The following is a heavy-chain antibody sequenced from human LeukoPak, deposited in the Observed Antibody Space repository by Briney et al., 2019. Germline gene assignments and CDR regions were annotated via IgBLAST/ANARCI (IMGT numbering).Heavy chain of an antibody. J-gene: IGHJ4*02. D-gene: IGHD3-10*01. CDR2: INHSGST. CDR3: AREGEYYGSGSCCDY. CDR1: GGSFSGYY. V-gene: IGHV4-34*01. Sequence: PSETLSLTCAVYGGSFSGYYWSWIRQPPGKGLEWIGEINHSGSTNYNPSLKSRVTISVDTSKNQFSLRLTSVTAADTAVYYCAREGEYYGSGSCCDYWGQGTLVTVSS.